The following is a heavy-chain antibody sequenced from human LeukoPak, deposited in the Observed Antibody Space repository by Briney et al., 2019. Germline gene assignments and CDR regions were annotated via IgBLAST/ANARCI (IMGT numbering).Heavy chain of an antibody. Sequence: GGSLRLSCAASGFTFSNYWMTWVRQAPGKGLEWVADIKQDGSEKLYVNSVRDRFTISRDNAKMSLFLQMNSLRAEDTAVYYRARDNGVVHGVYYMDVWGKGTTVTVS. J-gene: IGHJ6*03. CDR1: GFTFSNYW. CDR2: IKQDGSEK. CDR3: ARDNGVVHGVYYMDV. V-gene: IGHV3-7*01. D-gene: IGHD3-3*01.